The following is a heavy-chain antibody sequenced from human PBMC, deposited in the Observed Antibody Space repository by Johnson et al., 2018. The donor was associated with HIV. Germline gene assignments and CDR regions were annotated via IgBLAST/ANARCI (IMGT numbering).Heavy chain of an antibody. J-gene: IGHJ3*02. CDR3: AREGFVVLPAAMRLFAFDI. CDR2: ISMSGRTI. D-gene: IGHD2-2*01. CDR1: GFTFSDYY. V-gene: IGHV3-11*04. Sequence: QMQLVESGGGLVKPGGSLRLSCAASGFTFSDYYMSWIRQAPVKGLEWVSYISMSGRTIYYADSVKGRFTISRDNAKNSLYLQMNSLRAEDTAVYYCAREGFVVLPAAMRLFAFDIWGQGTMVTVSS.